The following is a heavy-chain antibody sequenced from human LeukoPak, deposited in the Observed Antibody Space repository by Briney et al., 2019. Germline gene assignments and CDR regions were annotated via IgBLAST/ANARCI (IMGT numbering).Heavy chain of an antibody. J-gene: IGHJ5*02. CDR2: ITTSGGST. Sequence: GGSLRLSCTASRFTFKSYAMSWVRQAPGKGLEWIAAITTSGGSTNYADSVKGRLTISRDSSKSTLYLQMNSLRAEDTALYYCANRYYDSSPFDPWGQGTLVTVSS. V-gene: IGHV3-23*01. D-gene: IGHD3-22*01. CDR1: RFTFKSYA. CDR3: ANRYYDSSPFDP.